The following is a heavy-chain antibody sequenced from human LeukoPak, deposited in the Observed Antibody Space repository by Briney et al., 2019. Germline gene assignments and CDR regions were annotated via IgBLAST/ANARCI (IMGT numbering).Heavy chain of an antibody. CDR3: ARGPTTVTKGFDV. J-gene: IGHJ3*01. V-gene: IGHV4-59*11. CDR2: ISSIGST. Sequence: SETLSLTCSVSDDSLNTHYWTWIRRPPGKGLEWIGYISSIGSTNYNPSLKSRVTITSDTSKEQFPLKITSVAGADPAVYYCARGPTTVTKGFDVWGQGTMVTVSS. CDR1: DDSLNTHY. D-gene: IGHD4-17*01.